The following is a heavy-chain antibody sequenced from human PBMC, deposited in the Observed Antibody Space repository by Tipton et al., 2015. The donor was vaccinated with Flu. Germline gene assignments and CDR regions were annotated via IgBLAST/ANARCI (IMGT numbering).Heavy chain of an antibody. CDR2: IYHSGST. J-gene: IGHJ4*02. CDR3: ARDRRARTAAGGVD. Sequence: TLSLTCAVSGGSISSSNWWSWVRQPPGKGLEWIGEIYHSGSTNYNPSLKSRVNISVDKSKNQFSLKLSSVTAADTAVYYCARDRRARTAAGGVDWGQGTLVTVSS. V-gene: IGHV4-4*02. D-gene: IGHD4-23*01. CDR1: GGSISSSNW.